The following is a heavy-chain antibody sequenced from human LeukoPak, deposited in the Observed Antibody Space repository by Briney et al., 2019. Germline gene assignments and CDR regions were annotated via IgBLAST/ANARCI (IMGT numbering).Heavy chain of an antibody. CDR2: IKSKTDGGTT. J-gene: IGHJ4*02. CDR3: TTVPFFLIVVVTAIDLFDY. Sequence: GGSLRLSCAASGFTFSNAWVSWVRQAPGKGLEWVGRIKSKTDGGTTDYAAPVKGRFTISRDDSKNTLYLQMNSLKTEDTAVYYCTTVPFFLIVVVTAIDLFDYWGQGTLVTVSS. V-gene: IGHV3-15*01. CDR1: GFTFSNAW. D-gene: IGHD2-21*02.